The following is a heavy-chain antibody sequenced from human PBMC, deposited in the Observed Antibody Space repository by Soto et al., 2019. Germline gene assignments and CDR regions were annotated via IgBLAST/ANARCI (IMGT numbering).Heavy chain of an antibody. CDR1: GFTFSSYS. D-gene: IGHD3-22*01. CDR2: ISSSSSYI. J-gene: IGHJ3*02. CDR3: ARGQNYYDSSGYPDAFDI. V-gene: IGHV3-21*01. Sequence: PGGSLRLSCAASGFTFSSYSMNWVRQAPGKGLEWVSSISSSSSYIYYADSVKGRFTISRDNAKNSLYLQMNSLRAEDTAVYYCARGQNYYDSSGYPDAFDIWGQGTMVTVSS.